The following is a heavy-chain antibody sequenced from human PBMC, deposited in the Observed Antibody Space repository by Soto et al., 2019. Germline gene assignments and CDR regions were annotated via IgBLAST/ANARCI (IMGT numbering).Heavy chain of an antibody. CDR2: IWYDGSNK. V-gene: IGHV3-33*01. Sequence: GGFLRLSCAASGFTFSSYGMHWVRQAPGKGLEWVAVIWYDGSNKYYADSVKGRFTISRDNSKNTLYLQMNSLRAEDTAVYYCARDYYGSGSSYFDYWGQGTLVTVSS. CDR1: GFTFSSYG. J-gene: IGHJ4*02. D-gene: IGHD3-10*01. CDR3: ARDYYGSGSSYFDY.